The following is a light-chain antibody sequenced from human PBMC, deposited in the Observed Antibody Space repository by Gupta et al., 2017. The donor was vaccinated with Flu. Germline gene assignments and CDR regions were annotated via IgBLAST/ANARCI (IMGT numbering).Light chain of an antibody. CDR1: SSDVGGFNS. V-gene: IGLV2-8*01. CDR3: GSYAGSNLYL. Sequence: SFTISCTGTSSDVGGFNSVSWYQHHPGKAPKLIIYEVTKRPSGVPDRFSGSKSGNTASLTVSGLQAEDEADYYCGSYAGSNLYLFGGGTKVTVL. CDR2: EVT. J-gene: IGLJ3*02.